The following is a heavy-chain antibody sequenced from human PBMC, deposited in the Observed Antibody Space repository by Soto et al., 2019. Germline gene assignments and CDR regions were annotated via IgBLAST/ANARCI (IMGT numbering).Heavy chain of an antibody. J-gene: IGHJ3*02. D-gene: IGHD3-10*01. CDR3: ARGGKERITMVRGVTTGYNAFDI. CDR1: GFTFSSYS. Sequence: GGSLRLSCAASGFTFSSYSMNWVRQAPGKGLEWVSSISSSSSYIYYADSVKGRFTISRDNAKNSLYLQMNSLRAEDTAVYCCARGGKERITMVRGVTTGYNAFDIWGQGTMVTVSS. CDR2: ISSSSSYI. V-gene: IGHV3-21*01.